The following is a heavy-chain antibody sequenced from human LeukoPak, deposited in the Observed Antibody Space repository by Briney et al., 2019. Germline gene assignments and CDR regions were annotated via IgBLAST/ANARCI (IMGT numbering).Heavy chain of an antibody. Sequence: SETLSLTCTVSGGSISSSSYYWGWIRQPPGKGLEWIGSIYYSGSTYYNPSLKSRVTISVDTSKNQFSLKLSSVTAADTAVYCCASRRGEYYYYYYMDVWGKGTTVTVSS. D-gene: IGHD3-3*01. V-gene: IGHV4-39*01. CDR3: ASRRGEYYYYYYMDV. J-gene: IGHJ6*03. CDR2: IYYSGST. CDR1: GGSISSSSYY.